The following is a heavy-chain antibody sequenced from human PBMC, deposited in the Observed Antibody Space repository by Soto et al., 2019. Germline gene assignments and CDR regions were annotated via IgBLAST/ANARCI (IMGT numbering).Heavy chain of an antibody. V-gene: IGHV1-58*01. CDR2: IVVGSGNT. CDR1: GFSFPSYA. CDR3: AGTMAHDAFDI. Sequence: SVKVSFKASGFSFPSYAVQWVRQARGQRLELIGWIVVGSGNTNYAQKFKERVTITRDMSTSTAYMELSSLRSEDTAVYYCAGTMAHDAFDIWGQGTRVTVS. D-gene: IGHD3-10*01. J-gene: IGHJ3*02.